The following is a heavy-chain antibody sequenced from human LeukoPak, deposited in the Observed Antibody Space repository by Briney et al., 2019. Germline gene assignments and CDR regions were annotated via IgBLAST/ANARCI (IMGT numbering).Heavy chain of an antibody. Sequence: SETPSLTCTVSGGSISSSSYYWGWIRQPPGKGLEWIGSIYYSGSTYYNPSLKSRVTISVDTSKNQFSLKLSSVTAADTAVYYCARILWFGELEEIDYWGQGTLVTVSS. D-gene: IGHD3-10*01. J-gene: IGHJ4*02. V-gene: IGHV4-39*01. CDR1: GGSISSSSYY. CDR2: IYYSGST. CDR3: ARILWFGELEEIDY.